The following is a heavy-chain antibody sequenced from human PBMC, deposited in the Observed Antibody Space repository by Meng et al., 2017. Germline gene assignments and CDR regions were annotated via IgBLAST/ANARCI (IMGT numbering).Heavy chain of an antibody. V-gene: IGHV1-8*03. CDR2: MNPNSGNT. Sequence: QVLLLLVGAGVKKLGASVKVSCKASGYTFTSYDINGVRQATGQGLEWMGWMNPNSGNTGYAQKFQGRVTITRNTSISTAYMELSSLRSEDTAVYYCARGYYGSGLFDPWGQGTLVTVSS. J-gene: IGHJ5*02. D-gene: IGHD3-10*01. CDR1: GYTFTSYD. CDR3: ARGYYGSGLFDP.